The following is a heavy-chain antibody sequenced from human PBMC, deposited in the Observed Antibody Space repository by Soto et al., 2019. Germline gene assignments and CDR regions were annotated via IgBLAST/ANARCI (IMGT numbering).Heavy chain of an antibody. Sequence: QVQLQESGPGLVKTSETLSLTCTVSGGSVSSGPYHWNWVRQPPGKGLEWIGPISYSGTANYNPSLRGRVTMATDTSMNQFSLRLTSVTAADTAVYYCMRSHGAYWGQGALVTVSP. CDR3: MRSHGAY. D-gene: IGHD2-8*01. V-gene: IGHV4-61*01. CDR2: ISYSGTA. CDR1: GGSVSSGPYH. J-gene: IGHJ4*02.